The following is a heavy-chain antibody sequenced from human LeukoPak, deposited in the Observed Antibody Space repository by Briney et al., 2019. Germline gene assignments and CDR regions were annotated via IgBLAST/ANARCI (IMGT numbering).Heavy chain of an antibody. CDR1: GFTFSSYG. V-gene: IGHV3-33*01. CDR3: ARDSATYYYSYAMDV. J-gene: IGHJ6*02. Sequence: PGRSLRLSCAASGFTFSSYGMHWVRQAPGKGLEWVAVIWYDGSNKYYADSVKGRFTISRDNSKNTLYLQMNSLRAEDTAVFYCARDSATYYYSYAMDVWGQGTTVTVSS. CDR2: IWYDGSNK. D-gene: IGHD5-12*01.